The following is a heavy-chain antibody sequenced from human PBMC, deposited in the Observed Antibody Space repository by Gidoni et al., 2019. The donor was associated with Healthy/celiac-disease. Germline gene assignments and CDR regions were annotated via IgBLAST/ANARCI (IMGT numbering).Heavy chain of an antibody. CDR2: IYYSGST. CDR3: ASHGRAGGVGYYFDY. J-gene: IGHJ4*02. V-gene: IGHV4-31*03. Sequence: QVQLQESRPGLVKHSQTLALTCTVSGGSISSGGYYWSWIRQHPGKGMEWIGYIYYSGSTYYNPSLKSRVTISVDTSKNQFSLKLSSVSAADTAVYYCASHGRAGGVGYYFDYWGQGTLVTVSS. CDR1: GGSISSGGYY. D-gene: IGHD3-3*01.